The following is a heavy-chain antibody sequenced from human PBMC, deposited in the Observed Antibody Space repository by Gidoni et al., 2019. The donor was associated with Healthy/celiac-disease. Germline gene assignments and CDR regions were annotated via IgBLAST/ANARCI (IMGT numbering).Heavy chain of an antibody. J-gene: IGHJ4*02. CDR2: IYHSGNT. D-gene: IGHD3-10*01. CDR3: ARCDFVSGSYDFDY. V-gene: IGHV4-38-2*01. CDR1: GYSISSGYY. Sequence: QVQLQESGPGLVKPSETLSLTCAVSGYSISSGYYWGWIRQPPGKGLEWIGSIYHSGNTYYNPSLKSRVTISADTSKNQFSLKLSSVTAADTAVYYCARCDFVSGSYDFDYWGQGTLVTVSS.